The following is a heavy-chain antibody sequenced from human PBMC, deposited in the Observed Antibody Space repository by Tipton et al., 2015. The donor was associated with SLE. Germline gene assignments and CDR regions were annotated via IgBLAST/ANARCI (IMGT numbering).Heavy chain of an antibody. D-gene: IGHD3-3*01. Sequence: SLRLSCAASGFTVSSNYMSWVRQAPGKGLEWVSVIYSGGSTYYADSGKGRFTISRDNSKNTLYLQINSLRAEDTAVYYCAMSGTPWYFDYWGQGTLVTVSS. CDR1: GFTVSSNY. J-gene: IGHJ4*02. V-gene: IGHV3-53*01. CDR2: IYSGGST. CDR3: AMSGTPWYFDY.